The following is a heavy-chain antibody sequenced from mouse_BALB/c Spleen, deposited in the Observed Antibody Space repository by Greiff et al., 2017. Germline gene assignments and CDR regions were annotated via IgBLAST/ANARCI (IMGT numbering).Heavy chain of an antibody. CDR3: ARERRYDWFDY. CDR2: IWAGGST. V-gene: IGHV2-9*02. Sequence: VKVVESGPGLVAPSQSLSITCTVSGFSLTSYGVHWVRQPPGKGLEWLGVIWAGGSTNYNSALMSRLSISKDNSKSQVFLKMNSLQTDDTAMYYCARERRYDWFDYWGQGTTLTVSS. CDR1: GFSLTSYG. J-gene: IGHJ2*01. D-gene: IGHD2-14*01.